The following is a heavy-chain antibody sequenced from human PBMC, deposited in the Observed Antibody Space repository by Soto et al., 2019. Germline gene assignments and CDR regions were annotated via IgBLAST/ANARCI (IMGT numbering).Heavy chain of an antibody. Sequence: EVRLLESGGGLVKPGGSLRLSCATSGLTFSNYAMSWVRQAPGGGLEWVSSMSGSSSTTHYADSVRGRFTISSDRSKNTLYLQMSSLRAEDTALYYCAKNQERELPRVIHFWGQGTLVTVSS. D-gene: IGHD1-7*01. CDR1: GLTFSNYA. J-gene: IGHJ4*02. CDR2: MSGSSSTT. V-gene: IGHV3-23*01. CDR3: AKNQERELPRVIHF.